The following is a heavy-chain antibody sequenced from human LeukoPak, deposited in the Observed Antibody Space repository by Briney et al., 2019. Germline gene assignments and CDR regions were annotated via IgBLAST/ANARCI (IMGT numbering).Heavy chain of an antibody. V-gene: IGHV3-30*02. D-gene: IGHD6-19*01. CDR1: GITFSSYA. CDR3: AKEYSSGWCYFDY. CDR2: LRYDGSNE. Sequence: GGSLRLSCAASGITFSSYALHWVRQAPGKGLEWVASLRYDGSNEYYADSVRGRFTIARDNSKNTLNLQMNNLRAEDMAVYYCAKEYSSGWCYFDYWGEGPLVTVYS. J-gene: IGHJ4*02.